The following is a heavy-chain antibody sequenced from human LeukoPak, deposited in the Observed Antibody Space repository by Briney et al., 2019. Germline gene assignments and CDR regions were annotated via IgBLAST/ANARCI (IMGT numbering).Heavy chain of an antibody. V-gene: IGHV3-48*03. J-gene: IGHJ4*02. D-gene: IGHD3-10*01. CDR3: ARDHYYGSGSYYNVWGYFDY. Sequence: PGGSQRLSCAASGFTFSSYEMNWVRQAPGKGLEWVSYISSSGSTIYYADSVKGRFTISRDNAKNSLYLQMNSLRAEDTAVYYCARDHYYGSGSYYNVWGYFDYWGQGTLVTVSS. CDR2: ISSSGSTI. CDR1: GFTFSSYE.